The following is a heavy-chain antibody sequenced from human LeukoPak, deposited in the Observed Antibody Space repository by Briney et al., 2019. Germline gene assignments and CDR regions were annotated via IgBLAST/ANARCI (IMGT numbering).Heavy chain of an antibody. Sequence: SETLSLTCTVSGGSISSYYWSWIRQPPGKGLEWIGEINHSGSTNHNPSLKSRVTISVDTSKNQFSLKLSSVTAADTATYYCARGGSYHGYWGQGTLVTVSS. D-gene: IGHD1-26*01. J-gene: IGHJ4*02. CDR1: GGSISSYY. V-gene: IGHV4-34*01. CDR2: INHSGST. CDR3: ARGGSYHGY.